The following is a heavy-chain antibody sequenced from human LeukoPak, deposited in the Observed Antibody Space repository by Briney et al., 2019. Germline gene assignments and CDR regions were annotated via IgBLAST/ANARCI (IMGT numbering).Heavy chain of an antibody. Sequence: GGSLRLSCAASGFTFSNYAMSWVRQAPGKGLEWVPAISGSGGNTYYADSEKGRFTISRDNSKNTLYLQMNSLRAEDTAVYYCAKVPGGLWFGEFPNYYYMDVWGKGTTVTISS. CDR2: ISGSGGNT. V-gene: IGHV3-23*01. CDR1: GFTFSNYA. D-gene: IGHD3-10*01. J-gene: IGHJ6*03. CDR3: AKVPGGLWFGEFPNYYYMDV.